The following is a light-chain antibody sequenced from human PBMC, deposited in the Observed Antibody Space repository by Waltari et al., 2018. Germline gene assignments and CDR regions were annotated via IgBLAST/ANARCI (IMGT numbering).Light chain of an antibody. Sequence: DIQMTQSPPSLSASVGDRVTITCRASHPVNNWLAWYQQKPGEAPKLLIYKTSSLQSGVPSRFSGSGSGTDFTLTIGGLQPEDFCSYYCQNYDSAPYSFGQGTKLEIK. CDR3: QNYDSAPYS. J-gene: IGKJ2*03. V-gene: IGKV1-5*03. CDR1: HPVNNW. CDR2: KTS.